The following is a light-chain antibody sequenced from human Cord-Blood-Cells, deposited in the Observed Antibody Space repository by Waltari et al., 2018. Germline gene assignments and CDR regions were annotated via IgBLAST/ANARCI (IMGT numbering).Light chain of an antibody. V-gene: IGLV2-8*01. CDR1: SSDVGGYNY. CDR3: SSYAGSNKLV. J-gene: IGLJ3*02. CDR2: EVS. Sequence: QSALTQPPSASGSPGQSVTISCTGTSSDVGGYNYVSWYQQHPGKAPKLMIYEVSKWPSGVPDRFSGSKSGNTASLTVSGLQAEDEAEYYCSSYAGSNKLVFGGGTKLTVL.